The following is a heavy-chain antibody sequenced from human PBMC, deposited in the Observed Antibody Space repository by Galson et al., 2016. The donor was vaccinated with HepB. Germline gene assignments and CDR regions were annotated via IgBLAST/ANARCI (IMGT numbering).Heavy chain of an antibody. CDR1: GGSITSNER. V-gene: IGHV4-4*02. CDR3: ASYLIQSWAGSDAFDT. D-gene: IGHD5-18*01. J-gene: IGHJ3*02. CDR2: VSLSGRT. Sequence: SETLSLTCAVSGGSITSNERWTWVRQSAGKGLEWIGEVSLSGRTTYNPSLNNRVSISLDKSKNHVSLKLISVTAADTAMYYCASYLIQSWAGSDAFDTWGQGTMVTVSS.